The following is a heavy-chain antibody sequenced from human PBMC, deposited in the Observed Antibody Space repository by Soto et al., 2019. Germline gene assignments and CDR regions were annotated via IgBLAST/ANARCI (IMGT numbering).Heavy chain of an antibody. Sequence: SLKISCNGSGYNFAGYWIAWVRQMPGKGLELMGIIYPSDSDTRYRPSFQGQVTISADKSISSAYLQWSSLRASDTAMYYCARGGVSTRTFDYWGQGTPVTVSS. V-gene: IGHV5-51*01. CDR2: IYPSDSDT. CDR3: ARGGVSTRTFDY. J-gene: IGHJ4*02. D-gene: IGHD3-3*01. CDR1: GYNFAGYW.